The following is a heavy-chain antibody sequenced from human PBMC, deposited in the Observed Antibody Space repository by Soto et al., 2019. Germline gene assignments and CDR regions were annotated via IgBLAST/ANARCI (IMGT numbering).Heavy chain of an antibody. CDR1: GFLFNTYA. D-gene: IGHD3-9*01. J-gene: IGHJ6*02. Sequence: QVQLVDSGGGVVQPGRSLRLSCTASGFLFNTYAMHWVRQAPAKGLEWVAVISYDARNTYYADSVKGRFTISRDNSKNALDLQMDSLRPEDTAVYYCARPGSGYDVLTGQYFFYFHAVDVWGQGTTVTVSS. CDR3: ARPGSGYDVLTGQYFFYFHAVDV. V-gene: IGHV3-30*04. CDR2: ISYDARNT.